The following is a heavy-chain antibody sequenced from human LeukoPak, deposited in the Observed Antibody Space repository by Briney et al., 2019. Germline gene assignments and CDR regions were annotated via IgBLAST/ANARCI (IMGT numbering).Heavy chain of an antibody. Sequence: SQTLSLTCAISGDSVSSNSAAWNWNRQSPSRGLEWLGSTYYRSKWYNDYAVSVKSRITINPDTSKNQFSLQLNSVTPEDTAVYYCAREGGEIVGATSDAFDIWGQGTMVTVSS. CDR1: GDSVSSNSAA. D-gene: IGHD1-26*01. J-gene: IGHJ3*02. CDR3: AREGGEIVGATSDAFDI. CDR2: TYYRSKWYN. V-gene: IGHV6-1*01.